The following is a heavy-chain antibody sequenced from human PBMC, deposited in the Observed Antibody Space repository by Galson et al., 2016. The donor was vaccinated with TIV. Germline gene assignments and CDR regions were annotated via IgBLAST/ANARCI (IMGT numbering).Heavy chain of an antibody. CDR3: ARRRGGYYYLYGMDV. CDR2: IYYSGIT. D-gene: IGHD3-22*01. CDR1: SITSSSYY. J-gene: IGHJ6*02. Sequence: SITSSSYYWDWIRQPPGKGLDWIGSIYYSGITYYNPSLKSRVTISVDTSKNQFSLRLSSVTAADTAVYYCARRRGGYYYLYGMDVWGQGTTVTVSS. V-gene: IGHV4-39*01.